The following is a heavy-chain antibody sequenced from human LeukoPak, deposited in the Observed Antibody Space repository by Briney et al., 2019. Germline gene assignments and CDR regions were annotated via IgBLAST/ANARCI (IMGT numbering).Heavy chain of an antibody. CDR1: GYSFTSYW. CDR3: ARSLEDIVVVPAARDTNYYYGMDV. CDR2: IYPGDSDT. Sequence: GESLKISCKGSGYSFTSYWIGWVRQMPGKGLEWMGIIYPGDSDTKYSPSFRGQVTISADRSISTAYLQWSSLKASDTAMYYCARSLEDIVVVPAARDTNYYYGMDVWGQGTTVTVSS. J-gene: IGHJ6*02. D-gene: IGHD2-2*01. V-gene: IGHV5-51*01.